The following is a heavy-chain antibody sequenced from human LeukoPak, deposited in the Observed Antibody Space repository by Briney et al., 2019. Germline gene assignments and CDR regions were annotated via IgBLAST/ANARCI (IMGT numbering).Heavy chain of an antibody. Sequence: SETLSLTCAVSGFSISSGYYWSWIRQPAGKGLEWIGRIYTSGSTNYNPSLKSRVTMSVDTSKNQFSLKLSSVTAADTAVYYCARGGFGPRRYYYYMDVWGKGTTVTVSS. V-gene: IGHV4-4*07. CDR2: IYTSGST. D-gene: IGHD3-10*01. CDR1: GFSISSGYY. J-gene: IGHJ6*03. CDR3: ARGGFGPRRYYYYMDV.